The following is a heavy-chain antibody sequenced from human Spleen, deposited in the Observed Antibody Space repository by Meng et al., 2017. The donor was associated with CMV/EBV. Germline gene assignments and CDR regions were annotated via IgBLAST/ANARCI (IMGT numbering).Heavy chain of an antibody. D-gene: IGHD6-19*01. CDR1: GYPFTGYY. CDR2: INAGNGNT. J-gene: IGHJ4*02. CDR3: ARGSDAVAGTVDY. Sequence: ASGYPFTGYYMHWVRQAPGQRLEWMGWINAGNGNTKYSQKFQDRVTITRDTSASAGYMELSSLRSEDTAVYYCARGSDAVAGTVDYWGQGTLVTVSS. V-gene: IGHV1-3*01.